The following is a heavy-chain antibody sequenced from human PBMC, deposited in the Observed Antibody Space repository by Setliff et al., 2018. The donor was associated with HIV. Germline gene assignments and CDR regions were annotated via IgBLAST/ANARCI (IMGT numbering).Heavy chain of an antibody. V-gene: IGHV4-4*07. D-gene: IGHD1-26*01. CDR2: IFYTGTP. CDR3: ARGSLGVGRRRPFDP. J-gene: IGHJ5*02. CDR1: GGSFNSYY. Sequence: PSETLSLTCSVSGGSFNSYYWTWIRQPAGKGPEWIGLIFYTGTPSYNYSLDGRVTLSVDSSKKTFSLSLRSVTAADTAVYFCARGSLGVGRRRPFDPWGQGTLVTVSS.